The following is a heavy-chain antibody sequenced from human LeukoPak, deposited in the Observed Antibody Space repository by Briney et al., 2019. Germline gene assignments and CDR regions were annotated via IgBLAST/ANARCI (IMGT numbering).Heavy chain of an antibody. CDR2: ISSSGSTI. D-gene: IGHD3-22*01. V-gene: IGHV3-11*01. Sequence: PGGSLRLSCTTSGFNFRAYWMGWVRQAPGKGLEWVSYISSSGSTIYYADSVKGRFTISRDNAKNSLYLQMNSLRAEDTAVYYCARFTYYYDSSGYSWYYYGMDVWGQGTTVTVSS. CDR3: ARFTYYYDSSGYSWYYYGMDV. J-gene: IGHJ6*02. CDR1: GFNFRAYW.